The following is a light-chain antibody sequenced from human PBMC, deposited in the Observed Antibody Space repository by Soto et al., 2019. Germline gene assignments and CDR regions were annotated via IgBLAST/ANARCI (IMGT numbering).Light chain of an antibody. CDR1: QSVSNN. V-gene: IGKV3-15*01. Sequence: EIVMTQSPATLSVSPGEKATLSCRASQSVSNNLAWFQQKPGQAPRLLIYGASTTATGIPARFSGSGSGTEFTLTISSLQSEDFAVYNCQQYDKWPRTFGQGTKVDIK. J-gene: IGKJ2*01. CDR2: GAS. CDR3: QQYDKWPRT.